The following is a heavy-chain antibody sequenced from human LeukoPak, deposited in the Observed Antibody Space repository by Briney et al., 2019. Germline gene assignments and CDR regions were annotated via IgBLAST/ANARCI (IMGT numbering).Heavy chain of an antibody. Sequence: ASVKVSCKATGYTFTNFGISWVRQAPGQGLEWMGWISAYNGETNYAQKLQGRVSMTTDTSTSTAYMELRSLRSDDTAVYFCARAPGHCSGGICPTYYYHMDVWGKGTTVTVSS. V-gene: IGHV1-18*01. D-gene: IGHD2-15*01. CDR1: GYTFTNFG. CDR2: ISAYNGET. J-gene: IGHJ6*03. CDR3: ARAPGHCSGGICPTYYYHMDV.